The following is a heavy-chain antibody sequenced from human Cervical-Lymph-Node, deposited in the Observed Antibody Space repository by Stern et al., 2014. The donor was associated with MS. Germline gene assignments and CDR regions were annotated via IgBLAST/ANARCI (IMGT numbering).Heavy chain of an antibody. Sequence: VQLVESGAEVKEPGASVRVSCKTSGYSFTTFHIHWARQAPGQGLEGVGIINTSGGGIFYAQKFQGRVTVNRDTSTGTDYMELNSLRSEDTAVDYCVRDLGEDIGEPVDSWGQGTLVTVSS. CDR2: INTSGGGI. J-gene: IGHJ4*02. CDR1: GYSFTTFH. CDR3: VRDLGEDIGEPVDS. D-gene: IGHD3-16*01. V-gene: IGHV1-46*01.